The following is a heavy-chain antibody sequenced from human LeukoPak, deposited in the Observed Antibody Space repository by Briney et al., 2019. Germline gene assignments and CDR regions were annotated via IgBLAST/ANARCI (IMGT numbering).Heavy chain of an antibody. CDR3: ARGVLRYFDL. Sequence: GGSLRLSCAASGFTFDDYAMHWVRQAAGKGLEWVSAIGTAGDTYYPGSVKGRFTISRENAKNSLYLQMNSLRAGDTAVYYCARGVLRYFDLWGRGTLVTVSS. CDR1: GFTFDDYA. CDR2: IGTAGDT. D-gene: IGHD3-10*01. V-gene: IGHV3-13*01. J-gene: IGHJ2*01.